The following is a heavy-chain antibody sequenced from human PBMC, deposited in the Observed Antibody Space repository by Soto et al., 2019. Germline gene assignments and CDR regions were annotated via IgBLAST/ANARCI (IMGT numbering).Heavy chain of an antibody. J-gene: IGHJ6*02. Sequence: TLSLTCTVSGGSISSGGYYWSWIRQHPGKGLEWIGDIYYSGSTYYKPSLKGRVTISLDTSKNQFSLKLSSVTAADTAVYYCARDYYGSGHPYGMDVWGQGTTVTVSS. V-gene: IGHV4-31*02. D-gene: IGHD3-10*01. CDR3: ARDYYGSGHPYGMDV. CDR2: IYYSGST. CDR1: GGSISSGGYY.